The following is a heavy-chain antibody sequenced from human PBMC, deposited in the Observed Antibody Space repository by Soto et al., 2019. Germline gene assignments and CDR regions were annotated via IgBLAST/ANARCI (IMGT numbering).Heavy chain of an antibody. CDR3: ARAEYYGSGSYSSAFDI. CDR1: GGTFSSYA. D-gene: IGHD3-10*01. Sequence: GASVKVSCKASGGTFSSYAISWVRQAPGQGLEWMGGIIPIFGTANYAQKFQGRVTITADKSTSTAYMELSSLRSEDTAVYYCARAEYYGSGSYSSAFDIWGQGTMVTVSS. J-gene: IGHJ3*02. V-gene: IGHV1-69*06. CDR2: IIPIFGTA.